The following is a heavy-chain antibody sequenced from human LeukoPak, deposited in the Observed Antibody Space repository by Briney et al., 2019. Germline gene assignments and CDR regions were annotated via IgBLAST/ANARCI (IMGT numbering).Heavy chain of an antibody. CDR2: IVVGSGNT. V-gene: IGHV1-58*01. CDR1: GFTFSNSA. D-gene: IGHD2/OR15-2a*01. J-gene: IGHJ4*02. CDR3: AADVIYESD. Sequence: SVKVSCKTSGFTFSNSALQWVRQARGQRLEWIGWIVVGSGNTNNAQKFQERVTITRDMSTSTAYMELSSLRSEDTAIYYCAADVIYESDWGQGTLVTVSS.